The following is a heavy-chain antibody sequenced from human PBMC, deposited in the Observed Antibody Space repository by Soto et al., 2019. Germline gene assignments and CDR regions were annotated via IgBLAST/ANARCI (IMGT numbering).Heavy chain of an antibody. Sequence: ASVKVSCKASGGTFSSYAISWVRQAPGQGLEWMGGIIPIFGTANYTQKFQGRVTITADESTSTAYMELSSLRSEDTAVYYCARARRSPGGSGYYRYYYYGMDVWGQGTTVTVSS. V-gene: IGHV1-69*13. CDR2: IIPIFGTA. CDR1: GGTFSSYA. D-gene: IGHD3-3*01. J-gene: IGHJ6*02. CDR3: ARARRSPGGSGYYRYYYYGMDV.